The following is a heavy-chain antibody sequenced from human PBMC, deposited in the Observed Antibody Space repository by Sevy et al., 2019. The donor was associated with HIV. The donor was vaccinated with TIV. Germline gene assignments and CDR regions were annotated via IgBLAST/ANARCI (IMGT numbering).Heavy chain of an antibody. CDR2: ITSSSSHI. J-gene: IGHJ6*03. CDR1: GFTFSSYS. CDR3: ARESKKVVVLPAATGRNYYYYMDV. Sequence: GGSLRLSCAASGFTFSSYSMNWVRQAPGKGLEWVSSITSSSSHIYYADSVKGRFTISRDNAKNSLYLQMNSLRAEDTAVYYCARESKKVVVLPAATGRNYYYYMDVWGKGTTVTVSS. D-gene: IGHD2-2*01. V-gene: IGHV3-21*01.